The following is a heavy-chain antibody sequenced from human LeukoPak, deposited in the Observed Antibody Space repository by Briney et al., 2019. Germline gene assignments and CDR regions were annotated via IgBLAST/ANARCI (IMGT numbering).Heavy chain of an antibody. CDR1: GGSISSYY. D-gene: IGHD3-16*02. Sequence: SETLSLTCTVSGGSISSYYWSWIRQPAGKGLEWIGRIYFRGSTNYNPSLKSRVTISIDTSKNQFSLNVSSVTAADTAVYYCARIGLGELSFLPEEAFDIWGQGTMVTVSS. J-gene: IGHJ3*02. V-gene: IGHV4-4*07. CDR3: ARIGLGELSFLPEEAFDI. CDR2: IYFRGST.